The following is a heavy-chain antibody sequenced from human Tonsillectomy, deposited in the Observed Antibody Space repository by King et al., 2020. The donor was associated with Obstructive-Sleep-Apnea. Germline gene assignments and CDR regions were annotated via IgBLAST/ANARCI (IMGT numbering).Heavy chain of an antibody. CDR2: IKQDGSGK. V-gene: IGHV3-7*01. J-gene: IGHJ4*02. CDR1: GLTFSTYW. D-gene: IGHD6-13*01. CDR3: ARDSAAALDY. Sequence: VQLVESGGGLVQPGGSLRLSCAASGLTFSTYWMSWVRQAPGKGLEWVANIKQDGSGKYYVDSVKGRFTISRDNAKNSLYLQMNSLRAEDTAVYYCARDSAAALDYWGQGTLVTVSS.